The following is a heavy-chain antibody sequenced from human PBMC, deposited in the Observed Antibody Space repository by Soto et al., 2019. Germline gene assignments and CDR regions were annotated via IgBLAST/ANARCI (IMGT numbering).Heavy chain of an antibody. CDR1: GGSISSSSYY. V-gene: IGHV4-39*01. J-gene: IGHJ4*02. CDR2: IYYSGST. D-gene: IGHD3-10*01. CDR3: ARLDARVGGFDY. Sequence: SETLSLTCTVSGGSISSSSYYWGWIRQPPGKGLEWIGSIYYSGSTYYNPSLKSRVTISVDTSKNQFSLKLSSVTAADTAVYYCARLDARVGGFDYWGQGTLVTVSS.